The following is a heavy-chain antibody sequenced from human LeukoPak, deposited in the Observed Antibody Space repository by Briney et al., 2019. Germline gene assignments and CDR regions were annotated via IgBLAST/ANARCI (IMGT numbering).Heavy chain of an antibody. CDR2: INHSGST. CDR1: GGSFSGYY. Sequence: SETLSPTCAVYGGSFSGYYWSWIRQPPGKGLEWIGEINHSGSTNYNPSLKSRVTISVDTSKNQFSLKLSSVTAADTAVYYCARAQYSSSSGIDYWGQGTLVTVSS. CDR3: ARAQYSSSSGIDY. D-gene: IGHD6-6*01. V-gene: IGHV4-34*01. J-gene: IGHJ4*02.